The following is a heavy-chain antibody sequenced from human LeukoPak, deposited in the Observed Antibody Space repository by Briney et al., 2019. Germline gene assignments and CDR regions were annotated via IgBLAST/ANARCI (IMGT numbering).Heavy chain of an antibody. J-gene: IGHJ5*02. V-gene: IGHV4-39*07. CDR2: IYYSGST. CDR3: ARGGGSGRGNWFDH. Sequence: SETLSLTCTVSGGSISSSSYYWGWIRQPPGKGLEWIGSIYYSGSTNYNPSLKSRVTISVDTSKSQFSLKLTSVTAADTAVYYCARGGGSGRGNWFDHWGQGSLVIVSS. D-gene: IGHD3-10*01. CDR1: GGSISSSSYY.